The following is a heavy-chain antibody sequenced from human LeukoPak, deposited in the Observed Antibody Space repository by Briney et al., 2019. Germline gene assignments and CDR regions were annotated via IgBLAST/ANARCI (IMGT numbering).Heavy chain of an antibody. CDR2: ISGSGGST. V-gene: IGHV3-23*01. CDR3: AKGGDYYGSGSIFDY. CDR1: GFTFSSYG. J-gene: IGHJ4*02. Sequence: GGSLRLSCAASGFTFSSYGMSWVRQAPGKGLEWVSAISGSGGSTYYADSVKGRFTISSDNSKNTLYLQMNSLRAEDTAVYYCAKGGDYYGSGSIFDYWGQGTLVTVSS. D-gene: IGHD3-10*01.